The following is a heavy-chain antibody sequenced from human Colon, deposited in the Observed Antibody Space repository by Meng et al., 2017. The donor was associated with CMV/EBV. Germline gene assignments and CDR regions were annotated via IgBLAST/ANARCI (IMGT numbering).Heavy chain of an antibody. CDR2: IYYSGST. CDR1: GGSISSSSYY. J-gene: IGHJ5*02. Sequence: LLPQESGPGLVKPSVTPSPTCTVSGGSISSSSYYWGWIRQPPGKGLEWIGSIYYSGSTYYNPSLKSRVTISVDTSKNQFSLKLSSVTAADTAVYYCARATLTIFGVVIPPHWFNPWGQGTLVTVSS. D-gene: IGHD3-3*01. V-gene: IGHV4-39*07. CDR3: ARATLTIFGVVIPPHWFNP.